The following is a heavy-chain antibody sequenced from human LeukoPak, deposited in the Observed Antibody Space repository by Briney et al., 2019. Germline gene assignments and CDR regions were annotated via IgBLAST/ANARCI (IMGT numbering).Heavy chain of an antibody. CDR3: ARDPGPSKYYDMPQGPFDY. Sequence: GASVKVSCKASGYTFTGYYMHWVRQAPGQGLEWMGWINPNSGGTNYAQKFQGRVTMTRDTSISTAYMELSRLRSDDTAVYYCARDPGPSKYYDMPQGPFDYWGQGTLVTVSS. V-gene: IGHV1-2*02. J-gene: IGHJ4*02. CDR2: INPNSGGT. CDR1: GYTFTGYY. D-gene: IGHD3-9*01.